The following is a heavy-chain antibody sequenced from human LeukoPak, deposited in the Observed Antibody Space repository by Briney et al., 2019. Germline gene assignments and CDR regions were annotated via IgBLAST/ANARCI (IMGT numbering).Heavy chain of an antibody. Sequence: PSETLSLTCTVSGGSISTYYCSWIRKPPRKGLGWIGYIYYSGSTNYNPSLKSRVTISVDTSKNQFSLKLTSVTAADTAVYYCARMYSGSYGYYGMDVWGQGTTVTVSS. CDR2: IYYSGST. CDR1: GGSISTYY. J-gene: IGHJ6*02. D-gene: IGHD1-26*01. V-gene: IGHV4-59*08. CDR3: ARMYSGSYGYYGMDV.